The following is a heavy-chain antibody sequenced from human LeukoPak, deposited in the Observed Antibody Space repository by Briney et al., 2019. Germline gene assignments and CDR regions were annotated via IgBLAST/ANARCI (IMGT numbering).Heavy chain of an antibody. CDR3: ARRYYDSSGYQGVWFDP. CDR1: DYSISSICY. Sequence: PSETLSLTCAVSDYSISSICYWGWIRQPPGKGLEWIGSIYHSGSTYYNPSLKSRVTISVDTSKNQFSLKLSSVTAADTAVYYCARRYYDSSGYQGVWFDPWGQGTLVTVSS. V-gene: IGHV4-38-2*01. CDR2: IYHSGST. D-gene: IGHD3-22*01. J-gene: IGHJ5*02.